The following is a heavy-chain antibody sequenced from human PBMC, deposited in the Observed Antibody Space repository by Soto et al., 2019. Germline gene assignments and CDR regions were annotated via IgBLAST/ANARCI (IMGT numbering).Heavy chain of an antibody. Sequence: PGGSLRLSCAASGFTFSDYYMNWIRQPPGKGLEWVSFISSGGGTKSYAESVKGRFAISRDNAKNLVYLQMNSLRAEDTAVYYCARDVAMSTTIVLDTFDMWGQGTAVTVSS. CDR1: GFTFSDYY. V-gene: IGHV3-11*01. CDR3: ARDVAMSTTIVLDTFDM. J-gene: IGHJ3*02. CDR2: ISSGGGTK. D-gene: IGHD1-1*01.